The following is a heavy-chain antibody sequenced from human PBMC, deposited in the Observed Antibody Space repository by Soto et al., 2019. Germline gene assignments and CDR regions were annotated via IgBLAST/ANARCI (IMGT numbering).Heavy chain of an antibody. J-gene: IGHJ4*02. Sequence: GGSLRLSGSASGFIFTDYSITWIRQAPWKGLEWVSYISNGDETTQYADSVKGRFSVSRDNAKKVLFLQMNSLRVDDTAVYYCARDTKRRDGYNFDFCGRGVLVTVSS. V-gene: IGHV3-11*01. D-gene: IGHD5-12*01. CDR1: GFIFTDYS. CDR2: ISNGDETT. CDR3: ARDTKRRDGYNFDF.